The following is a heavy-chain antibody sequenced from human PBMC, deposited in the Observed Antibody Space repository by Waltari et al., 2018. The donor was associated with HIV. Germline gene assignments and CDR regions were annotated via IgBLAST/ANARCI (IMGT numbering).Heavy chain of an antibody. D-gene: IGHD3-22*01. CDR1: GGSISTYH. V-gene: IGHV4-59*01. Sequence: QVQLQESGPGLVKPSETLSLTCTVPGGSISTYHWTWIRQPPGKGLEWIGYIYYSGSTNYNPSLKSRVTISVDTSKNQFSLKLSSVTAADTAVYYCARSHDSSGYYNFDYWGQGTLVTVSS. J-gene: IGHJ4*02. CDR2: IYYSGST. CDR3: ARSHDSSGYYNFDY.